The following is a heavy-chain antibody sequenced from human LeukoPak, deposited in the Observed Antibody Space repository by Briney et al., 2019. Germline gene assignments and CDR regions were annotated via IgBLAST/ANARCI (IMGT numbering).Heavy chain of an antibody. CDR2: INPSGGST. CDR1: GYTFTSYY. J-gene: IGHJ5*02. Sequence: ASVKVSCKASGYTFTSYYMHWVRQAPGQGLEWMGMINPSGGSTSYAQKFQGRVTMTRDTSTSTVYMELSSLRSEDTAVYYCARDRNGGSYSPSIDPWGQGTLVTVSS. V-gene: IGHV1-46*01. CDR3: ARDRNGGSYSPSIDP. D-gene: IGHD1-26*01.